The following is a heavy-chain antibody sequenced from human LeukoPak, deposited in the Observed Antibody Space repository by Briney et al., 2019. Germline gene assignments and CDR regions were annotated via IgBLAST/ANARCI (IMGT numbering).Heavy chain of an antibody. V-gene: IGHV5-51*01. CDR1: GGXFSSYA. CDR2: IYPGDSDT. J-gene: IGHJ5*02. CDR3: ARVHSSSSGWFDP. Sequence: SCXASGGXFSSYAISWVRQAPGQGLXXXGGIIYPGDSDTRYSPSFQGQVTISADKSISTAYLQWSSLKASDTAMYYCARVHSSSSGWFDPWGQGTLVTVSS. D-gene: IGHD6-6*01.